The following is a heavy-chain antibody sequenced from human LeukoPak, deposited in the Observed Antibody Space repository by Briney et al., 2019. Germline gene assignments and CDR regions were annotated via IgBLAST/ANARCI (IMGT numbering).Heavy chain of an antibody. CDR3: ATDGSSVGPFDY. V-gene: IGHV1-24*01. CDR2: FDPEDGET. CDR1: GYTLTEFS. Sequence: ASVKVSCKVSGYTLTEFSMHWVRQAPGKGLEWMGGFDPEDGETIYAQKFQGRVTMTEDTSTDTAYMELSSLRSEDTAVYYCATDGSSVGPFDYWGQGTLVTVSS. J-gene: IGHJ4*02. D-gene: IGHD1-26*01.